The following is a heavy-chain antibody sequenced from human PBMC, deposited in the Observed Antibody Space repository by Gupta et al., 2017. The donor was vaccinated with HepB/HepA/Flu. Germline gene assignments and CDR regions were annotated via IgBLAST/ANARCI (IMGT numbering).Heavy chain of an antibody. CDR2: ISSSSSYI. V-gene: IGHV3-21*01. D-gene: IGHD4-17*01. CDR3: ARGTTTWRPDGMDV. CDR1: GFTFSSYS. J-gene: IGHJ6*02. Sequence: EVQLVESGGGLVKPGGSLRLSCAASGFTFSSYSMNWVRQAPGKGLEWVSSISSSSSYIYYADSVKGRFTISRDNAKNSLYLQMNSLRAEDTAVYYCARGTTTWRPDGMDVWGQGTTVTVSS.